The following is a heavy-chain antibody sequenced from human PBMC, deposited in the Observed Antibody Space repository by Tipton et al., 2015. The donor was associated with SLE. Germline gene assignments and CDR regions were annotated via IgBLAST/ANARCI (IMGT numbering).Heavy chain of an antibody. V-gene: IGHV3-30*04. D-gene: IGHD2-2*01. J-gene: IGHJ4*02. CDR2: ISFDGSDK. Sequence: SLRLSCAASGFIFNDYAMHWVRQAPGKGLEWLAVISFDGSDKYHAESVKGRFTVSRDNSKNTLYLQMNSLRVEDTAVYYCALLWGYCTSRTSCHPFDYWGQGTLVTVSS. CDR3: ALLWGYCTSRTSCHPFDY. CDR1: GFIFNDYA.